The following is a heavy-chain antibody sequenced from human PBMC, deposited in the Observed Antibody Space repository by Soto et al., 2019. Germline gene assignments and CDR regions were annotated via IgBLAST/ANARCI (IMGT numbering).Heavy chain of an antibody. Sequence: SETLSLTCTVSGGSISRSGYFWSWIRQHPGKGLEWIGYIYDSGSNYYNPSRKSRVSLSVDTSKNQFSLTLTSVAAADTAMYDCARSSSSYFDYWGQGTLVTVSS. J-gene: IGHJ4*02. V-gene: IGHV4-31*03. CDR2: IYDSGSN. CDR3: ARSSSSYFDY. CDR1: GGSISRSGYF.